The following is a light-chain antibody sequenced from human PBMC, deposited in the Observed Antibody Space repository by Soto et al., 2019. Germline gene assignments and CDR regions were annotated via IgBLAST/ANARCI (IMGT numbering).Light chain of an antibody. CDR3: QQYGDSPFT. Sequence: EIVWTQSPGTLSLSPGERATLSCRASQSVSSSYLGWYQQKPVQAPRLLIYGASSRATGTPDRFSGSEYGTDFTLTISRLEHEDFAVYYCQQYGDSPFTFGPGTNVDIK. CDR2: GAS. CDR1: QSVSSSY. J-gene: IGKJ3*01. V-gene: IGKV3-20*01.